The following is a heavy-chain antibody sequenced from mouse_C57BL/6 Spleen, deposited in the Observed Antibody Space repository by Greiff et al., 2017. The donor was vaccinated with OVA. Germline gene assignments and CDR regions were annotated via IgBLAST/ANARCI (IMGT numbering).Heavy chain of an antibody. D-gene: IGHD1-1*01. CDR1: GYAFTNYL. CDR3: ARSGLYGSSFFDC. Sequence: VQLQQSGAELVRPGTSVKVSCKASGYAFTNYLIEWVKQRPGQGLEWIGVINPGSGGTNYNEKFKGKATLTADKSSSTAYMQLSSLTSEDSAVYFCARSGLYGSSFFDCRGQGTTLTVAS. CDR2: INPGSGGT. V-gene: IGHV1-54*01. J-gene: IGHJ2*01.